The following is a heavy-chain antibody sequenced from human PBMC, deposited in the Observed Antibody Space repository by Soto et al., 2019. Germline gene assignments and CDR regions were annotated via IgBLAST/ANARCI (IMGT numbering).Heavy chain of an antibody. CDR3: GNEVGYSSGYDYFDY. CDR2: ISGTGVST. J-gene: IGHJ4*02. D-gene: IGHD6-19*01. Sequence: EVQLLGSGGGLVQPGGSLRLSCAASGFTFSSYAMSWVRQAPGKGLEWVSGISGTGVSTHYADSVKHRFTISRDNSKNTLYLKMNSLRAEDTAAYYCGNEVGYSSGYDYFDYWGQGTLVTVSS. V-gene: IGHV3-23*01. CDR1: GFTFSSYA.